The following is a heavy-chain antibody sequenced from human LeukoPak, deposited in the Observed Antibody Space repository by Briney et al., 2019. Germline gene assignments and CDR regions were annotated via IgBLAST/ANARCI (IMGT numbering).Heavy chain of an antibody. CDR1: GGSISSGSYY. Sequence: SETLSLTCTVSGGSISSGSYYWSWIRQPAGKGLEWIGRIYTSGSTNYNPSLKSRVTISVDTSKNQFSLKLSSVTAADTAVYYCARAGGFDSSGYYYDVDYYYMDVWGKGTTVTVSS. J-gene: IGHJ6*03. V-gene: IGHV4-61*02. CDR2: IYTSGST. CDR3: ARAGGFDSSGYYYDVDYYYMDV. D-gene: IGHD3-22*01.